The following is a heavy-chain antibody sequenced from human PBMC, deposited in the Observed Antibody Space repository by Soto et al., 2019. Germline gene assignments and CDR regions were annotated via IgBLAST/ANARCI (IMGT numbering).Heavy chain of an antibody. CDR3: ARGVIHYDFWSGYYIPSIDY. Sequence: SVKVSCKASGGTFSSYAISWVRQAPGQGLEWMGGIIPIFGTANYAQKFQGRVTITADESTNTAYMERSSLRSEDTAVYYCARGVIHYDFWSGYYIPSIDYWGQGTLVTVSS. CDR2: IIPIFGTA. CDR1: GGTFSSYA. J-gene: IGHJ4*02. V-gene: IGHV1-69*13. D-gene: IGHD3-3*01.